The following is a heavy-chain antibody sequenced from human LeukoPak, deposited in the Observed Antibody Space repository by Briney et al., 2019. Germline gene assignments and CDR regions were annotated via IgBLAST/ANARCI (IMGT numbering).Heavy chain of an antibody. Sequence: GGSLRLSCAASGFTFSSYAMSWVRQAPGKGLEWVSAISGSGGSTYYADSVKGRFTISRDNSKNTLYLQTNSLRAEDTAVYYCAKHQDYDILTGYSSGMDVWGQGTTVTVSS. J-gene: IGHJ6*02. CDR2: ISGSGGST. D-gene: IGHD3-9*01. CDR3: AKHQDYDILTGYSSGMDV. CDR1: GFTFSSYA. V-gene: IGHV3-23*01.